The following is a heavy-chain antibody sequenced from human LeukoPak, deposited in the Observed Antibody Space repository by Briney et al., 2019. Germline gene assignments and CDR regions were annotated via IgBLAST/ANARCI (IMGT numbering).Heavy chain of an antibody. V-gene: IGHV3-30-3*01. J-gene: IGHJ4*02. CDR1: GFTFSSYA. D-gene: IGHD6-13*01. CDR3: ARDRPGIAAAGYPDY. Sequence: GGSLRLSCAASGFTFSSYAMHWVRQAPGKGLEWVAVISYDGSNKYYADSVKGRFTISRDNSKNTLYLQMNSLRAEDTAVYYCARDRPGIAAAGYPDYWGQGTLVTVSS. CDR2: ISYDGSNK.